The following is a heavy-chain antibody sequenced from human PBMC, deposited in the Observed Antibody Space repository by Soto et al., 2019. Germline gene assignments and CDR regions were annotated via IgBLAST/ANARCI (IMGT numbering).Heavy chain of an antibody. D-gene: IGHD1-1*01. Sequence: EVQLLESGGGLVQPGGSLRLSCAASGFTFSSYAMSWVRQAPGKGLEWVSAISGSGGSTYYADSVKGRFTISRDNSKNTLYLQMNSLRAEDTAVYYCAKDGKPNCVIRYYYGMDVWGQGTTVTVSS. CDR3: AKDGKPNCVIRYYYGMDV. CDR2: ISGSGGST. V-gene: IGHV3-23*01. J-gene: IGHJ6*02. CDR1: GFTFSSYA.